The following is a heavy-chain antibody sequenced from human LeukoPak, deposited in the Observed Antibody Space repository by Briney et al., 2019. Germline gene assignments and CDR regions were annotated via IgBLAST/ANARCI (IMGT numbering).Heavy chain of an antibody. CDR1: GFTFTSYD. J-gene: IGHJ4*02. Sequence: ASVKVSCKASGFTFTSYDINWVRQATGQGLEWMGWMNPNSGNTDYAQKFQGRVTITRNTSTSTAYMELSSLRSEDTAMYYCARNGRVRRVVKDLFEYWGQGTLVAVSS. V-gene: IGHV1-8*03. D-gene: IGHD3-10*01. CDR3: ARNGRVRRVVKDLFEY. CDR2: MNPNSGNT.